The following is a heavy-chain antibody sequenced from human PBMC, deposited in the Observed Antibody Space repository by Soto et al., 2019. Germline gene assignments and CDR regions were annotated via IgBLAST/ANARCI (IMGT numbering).Heavy chain of an antibody. V-gene: IGHV3-30-3*01. J-gene: IGHJ4*02. CDR2: ISYDGSNK. CDR3: ARDKVVVAPNYFDY. D-gene: IGHD3-22*01. CDR1: GFTFSSYA. Sequence: QVQLVESGGGVVQPGRSLRLSCAASGFTFSSYAMHWVRQAPGKGLEWVAVISYDGSNKYYADSVKGRFTISRDNSKKTLDLQMNSLRAEDTAVSYCARDKVVVAPNYFDYWGKGTLVTVSS.